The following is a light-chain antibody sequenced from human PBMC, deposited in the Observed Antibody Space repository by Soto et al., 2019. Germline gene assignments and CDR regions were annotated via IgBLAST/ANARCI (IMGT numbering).Light chain of an antibody. CDR1: SSEVGDSRY. Sequence: QSALTQPASVSGSPGQSITISCTGTSSEVGDSRYVSWYQQHPGEAPKLMIYEISNRPSGVADRFSGSKSGNTASLTISGLQAEDEAHYYCSSYASSTTLLGGGTKLTVL. V-gene: IGLV2-14*03. CDR2: EIS. CDR3: SSYASSTTL. J-gene: IGLJ2*01.